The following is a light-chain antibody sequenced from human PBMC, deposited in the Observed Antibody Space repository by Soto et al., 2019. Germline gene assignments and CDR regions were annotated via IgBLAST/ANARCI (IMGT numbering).Light chain of an antibody. Sequence: QSALTQPASVSGSPGQSITISCAGTSRDVGGYNYVSWYQQHPGKAPKLMIYDVSNRPSGVSNRFSGSKSGNTASLTISGLQTEDEADYYCSSYTSRSTHVYVFGTGTKVTVL. V-gene: IGLV2-14*03. CDR3: SSYTSRSTHVYV. CDR1: SRDVGGYNY. J-gene: IGLJ1*01. CDR2: DVS.